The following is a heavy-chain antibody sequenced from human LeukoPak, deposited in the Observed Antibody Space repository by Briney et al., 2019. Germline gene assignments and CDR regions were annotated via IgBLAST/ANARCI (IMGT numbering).Heavy chain of an antibody. J-gene: IGHJ5*01. CDR3: ARDFWSYTSSWFDY. D-gene: IGHD6-13*01. CDR2: ISPYNGNT. V-gene: IGHV1-18*01. Sequence: ASVKVSCKASGYTFTSYSISWVRQAPGQGLEWMGWISPYNGNTNYAQKLQGRVTVTTDTSTSTAYMELRSLRSDDTAMYYCARDFWSYTSSWFDYWGQGTLVTVSS. CDR1: GYTFTSYS.